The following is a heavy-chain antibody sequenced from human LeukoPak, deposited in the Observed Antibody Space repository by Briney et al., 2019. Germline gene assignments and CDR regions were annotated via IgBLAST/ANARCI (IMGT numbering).Heavy chain of an antibody. CDR2: ISSSSSTI. J-gene: IGHJ6*03. V-gene: IGHV3-48*01. CDR3: ARVTFESGSSWYGGTYYYYYMDV. CDR1: GFTFSSYS. D-gene: IGHD6-13*01. Sequence: GGSLRLSCAASGFTFSSYSMNWVRQAPGKGLEWVSYISSSSSTIYYADSVKGRFTISRDNAKNSLYLQMNSLRAEDTSVYYCARVTFESGSSWYGGTYYYYYMDVWGKGTTVTVSS.